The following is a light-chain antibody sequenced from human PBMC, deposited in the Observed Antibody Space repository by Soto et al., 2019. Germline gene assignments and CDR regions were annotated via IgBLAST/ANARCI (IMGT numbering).Light chain of an antibody. CDR2: DAA. V-gene: IGKV3-11*01. Sequence: EIVLPHSPATLSLSPGDRATLSCMASQSVGTSLAWYKQQPGQAPRLLIHDAAYRASGIPERFSGSGSGTAFSLSISSLEPDDFEVYYCQHRSSWPRSFGRGTKVDIK. CDR3: QHRSSWPRS. J-gene: IGKJ1*01. CDR1: QSVGTS.